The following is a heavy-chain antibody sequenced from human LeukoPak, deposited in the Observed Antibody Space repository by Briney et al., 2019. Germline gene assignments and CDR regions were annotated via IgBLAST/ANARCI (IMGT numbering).Heavy chain of an antibody. V-gene: IGHV3-11*01. CDR2: ISSSGSTI. Sequence: GGSLRLSCAASGFTFSDYYMSWIRQAPGKGLEWVSYISSSGSTIYYADSVKGRFTISRDNAKNSLYLQMNSLKTEDTAVYYCTTDLAAAGTPKGFDYWGQGTLVTVSS. D-gene: IGHD6-13*01. CDR1: GFTFSDYY. J-gene: IGHJ4*02. CDR3: TTDLAAAGTPKGFDY.